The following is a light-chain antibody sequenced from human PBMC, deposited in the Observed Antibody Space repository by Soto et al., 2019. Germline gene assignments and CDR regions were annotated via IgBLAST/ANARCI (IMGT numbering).Light chain of an antibody. Sequence: DIQLTQSPSSVSASVGDRVTITCRASQGISNWLAWYQQQPGKAPKLLISSAYTLQSGVPSRFSGGGSGAHFTLIISSLQAEDFATYYCQQTNTFLPLAFGGGTKVEIK. CDR3: QQTNTFLPLA. CDR2: SAY. J-gene: IGKJ4*01. V-gene: IGKV1-12*01. CDR1: QGISNW.